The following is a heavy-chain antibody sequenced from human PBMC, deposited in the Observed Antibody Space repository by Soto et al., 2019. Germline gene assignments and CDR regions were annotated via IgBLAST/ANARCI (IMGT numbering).Heavy chain of an antibody. J-gene: IGHJ4*02. Sequence: GGSLRLSCAASGFTFSDRYIDWVRQGPGKGLEWVARIRNKASRHTTEYAASVSGRFTISRDDSKNSVSLQMNSLRPDDTAVYYCTRGGVTTRDFDYWGQGTLVTVSS. V-gene: IGHV3-72*01. CDR2: IRNKASRHTT. CDR3: TRGGVTTRDFDY. D-gene: IGHD3-10*01. CDR1: GFTFSDRY.